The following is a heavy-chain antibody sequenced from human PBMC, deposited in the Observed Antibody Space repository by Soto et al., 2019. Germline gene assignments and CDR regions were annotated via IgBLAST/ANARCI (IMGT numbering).Heavy chain of an antibody. CDR3: TTDPLRDILTGYDNY. CDR2: IKSKTDGGTT. J-gene: IGHJ4*02. D-gene: IGHD3-9*01. V-gene: IGHV3-15*07. CDR1: GFTFSNAW. Sequence: GGSLRLSCAASGFTFSNAWMNWVRQAPGKGLEWVGRIKSKTDGGTTDYAAPVKGRFTISRDDSKNTLYLQMNSLKTEDTAVYYCTTDPLRDILTGYDNYWGQGTLVTVSS.